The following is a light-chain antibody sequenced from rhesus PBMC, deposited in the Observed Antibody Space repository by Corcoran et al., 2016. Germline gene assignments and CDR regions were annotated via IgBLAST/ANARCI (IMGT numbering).Light chain of an antibody. CDR2: QAS. Sequence: IVLTQSPASLAVAPGQRATITCRASESVSGFGINLIHWYQQKPGKPPKLLIYQASNKDTGVPSRFSGSWSGTDFTLTINPVGTANAGDYCCVQSTNSPPWTVGRGTKVEIK. CDR3: VQSTNSPPWT. CDR1: ESVSGFGINL. J-gene: IGKJ1*01. V-gene: IGKV7-13*01.